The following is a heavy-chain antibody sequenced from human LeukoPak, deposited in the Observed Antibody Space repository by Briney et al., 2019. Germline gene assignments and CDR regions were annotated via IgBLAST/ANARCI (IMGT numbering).Heavy chain of an antibody. CDR1: GFTFSSYG. CDR3: AKDLLGGDSGSYYEVGELGMDV. J-gene: IGHJ6*02. V-gene: IGHV3-30*18. D-gene: IGHD1-26*01. Sequence: PGGSLRLSCAVSGFTFSSYGMHWVRQAPGKGLEWVAVISYDGSNKYYADSVKGRFTISRDKYKNTLYLQMNSLRAEDTAVYYCAKDLLGGDSGSYYEVGELGMDVWGQGTTVTVSS. CDR2: ISYDGSNK.